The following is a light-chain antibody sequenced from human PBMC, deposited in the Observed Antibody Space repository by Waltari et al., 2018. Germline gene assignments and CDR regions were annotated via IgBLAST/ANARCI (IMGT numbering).Light chain of an antibody. CDR1: QDVRAY. Sequence: AIRITQSPSSLSASTGDRVTVTCRASQDVRAYLAWYQQNPGKAPKLLIFPASTLQTGVPSRFSGSGSGTDFTLTISSLQSEDFATYYCQQYYSQPYTFGQGTKLEI. J-gene: IGKJ2*01. CDR3: QQYYSQPYT. V-gene: IGKV1-8*01. CDR2: PAS.